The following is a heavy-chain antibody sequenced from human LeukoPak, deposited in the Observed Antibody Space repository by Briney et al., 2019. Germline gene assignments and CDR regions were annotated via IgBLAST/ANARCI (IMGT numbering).Heavy chain of an antibody. J-gene: IGHJ4*02. D-gene: IGHD6-13*01. CDR1: GYSISSGYY. CDR2: IYHSGST. V-gene: IGHV4-38-2*02. Sequence: KSSETLSLTCTVSGYSISSGYYWGWIRQPPGKGLEWIGSIYHSGSTYYNPSLKSRVTISVDTSKNQFSLKLSSVTAADTAVYYCARGVIAAGGNDFDYWGQGTLVTVSS. CDR3: ARGVIAAGGNDFDY.